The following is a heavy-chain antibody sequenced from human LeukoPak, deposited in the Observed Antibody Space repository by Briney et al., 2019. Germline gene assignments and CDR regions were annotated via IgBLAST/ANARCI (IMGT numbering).Heavy chain of an antibody. CDR2: IYYSGST. V-gene: IGHV4-59*01. CDR1: GGSISSYY. D-gene: IGHD6-6*01. J-gene: IGHJ4*02. CDR3: ARMYSSSSEPPFFDY. Sequence: SETLSLTCTVSGGSISSYYWSWIRQPPGKGLEWIGYIYYSGSTNYNPSLKSRVTISVDTSKNQFSLKLSSVTAADTAVYYCARMYSSSSEPPFFDYWGQGTLVTVSS.